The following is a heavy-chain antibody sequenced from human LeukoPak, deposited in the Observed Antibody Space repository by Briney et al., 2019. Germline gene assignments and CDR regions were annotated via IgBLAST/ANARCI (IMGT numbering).Heavy chain of an antibody. CDR2: ISGSGGST. Sequence: GGSLRLSCAASGFTFSSYAMSWVHQAPGKGLEWVSAISGSGGSTYYADSVKGRFTISRDNSKNTLYLQMNSLRAEDTAVYYCAKDLADIVVVVAATYNWFDPWGQGTLVTVSS. J-gene: IGHJ5*02. D-gene: IGHD2-15*01. CDR1: GFTFSSYA. CDR3: AKDLADIVVVVAATYNWFDP. V-gene: IGHV3-23*01.